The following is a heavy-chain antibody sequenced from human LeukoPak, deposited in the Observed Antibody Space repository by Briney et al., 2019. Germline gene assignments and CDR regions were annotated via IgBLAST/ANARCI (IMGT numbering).Heavy chain of an antibody. CDR1: VFTLSSYW. D-gene: IGHD3-22*01. Sequence: GGSLRLSCAASVFTLSSYWMHWVRQAPAKRLVWVSRINSDGSRTRYTDSVKGRFTISRDNAKNTLYLQMNSVRAEDTAVYYCAMSYDSSGYDAFDIWGQGTMVTVSS. J-gene: IGHJ3*02. CDR3: AMSYDSSGYDAFDI. CDR2: INSDGSRT. V-gene: IGHV3-74*01.